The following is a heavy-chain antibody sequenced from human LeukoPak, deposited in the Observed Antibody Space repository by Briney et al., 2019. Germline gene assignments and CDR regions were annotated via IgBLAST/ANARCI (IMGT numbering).Heavy chain of an antibody. CDR1: GYTFTTYG. CDR3: ARDPRIVAGLGFDI. CDR2: ISVYNGNT. J-gene: IGHJ3*02. D-gene: IGHD6-13*01. V-gene: IGHV1-18*04. Sequence: ASVKVSCKASGYTFTTYGISWVRQVPGQGLEWMGWISVYNGNTDYAQNLQGRVTMTTDTSTSTAYMELWSLRSDDTAVYYCARDPRIVAGLGFDIWGQGTMVTVSS.